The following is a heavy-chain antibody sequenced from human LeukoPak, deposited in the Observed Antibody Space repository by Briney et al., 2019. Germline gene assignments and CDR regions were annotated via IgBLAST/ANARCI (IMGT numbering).Heavy chain of an antibody. Sequence: GGSLRLSCAASGFTFSSYGMHWVRQAPGKGLEWVAVIWYDGSNEYYADSVKGRFTISRDNSKNALILQMNSLRGEDSAVYYCAKLEWDSSRPTSPLESWGQGTLVSVSS. CDR1: GFTFSSYG. V-gene: IGHV3-30*02. CDR3: AKLEWDSSRPTSPLES. D-gene: IGHD3-3*01. CDR2: IWYDGSNE. J-gene: IGHJ5*02.